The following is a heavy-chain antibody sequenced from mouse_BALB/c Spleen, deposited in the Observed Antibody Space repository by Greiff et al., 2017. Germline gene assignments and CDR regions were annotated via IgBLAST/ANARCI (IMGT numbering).Heavy chain of an antibody. J-gene: IGHJ3*01. CDR3: ARDHGNYVDWFAY. D-gene: IGHD2-1*01. V-gene: IGHV2-9*02. CDR2: IWAGGST. CDR1: GFSLTSYG. Sequence: VQLQESGPGLVAPSQSLSITCTVSGFSLTSYGVHWVRQPPGKGLEWLGVIWAGGSTNYNSALMSRLSISKDNSKSQVFLKMNSLQTDDTAMYYCARDHGNYVDWFAYWGQGTLVTVSA.